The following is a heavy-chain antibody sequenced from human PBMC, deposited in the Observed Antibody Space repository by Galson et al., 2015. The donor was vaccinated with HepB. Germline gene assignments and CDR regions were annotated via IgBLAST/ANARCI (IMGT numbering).Heavy chain of an antibody. J-gene: IGHJ4*02. V-gene: IGHV5-10-1*01. Sequence: QSGAEVKKPGESLRISCKGSGYSFTSYWISWVRQMPGKGLEWMGRIDPSDSYTNYSPSFQGHVTISADKSISTAYLQWSSLRASDTAMYYCASVRYCSSTSCVGGFDYWGQGTLVTVSS. CDR3: ASVRYCSSTSCVGGFDY. D-gene: IGHD2-2*01. CDR1: GYSFTSYW. CDR2: IDPSDSYT.